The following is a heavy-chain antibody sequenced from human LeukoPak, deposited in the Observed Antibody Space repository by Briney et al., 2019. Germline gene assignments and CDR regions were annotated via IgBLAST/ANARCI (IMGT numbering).Heavy chain of an antibody. Sequence: GASVKVSCKASGYTFTSYAMHWVRQAPGQGLEWMGWISAYNGNTNYAQKLQGRVTMTTDTSTSTAYMELRSLRSDDTAVYYCAMEEDCTNGVCYGFLGYWGQGTLVTVSS. CDR1: GYTFTSYA. J-gene: IGHJ4*02. CDR3: AMEEDCTNGVCYGFLGY. D-gene: IGHD2-8*01. CDR2: ISAYNGNT. V-gene: IGHV1-18*01.